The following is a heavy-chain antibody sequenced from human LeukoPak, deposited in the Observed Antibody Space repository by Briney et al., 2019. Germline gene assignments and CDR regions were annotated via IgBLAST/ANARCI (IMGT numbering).Heavy chain of an antibody. CDR3: AKHRSKWELLRGPGAFDI. Sequence: PGGSLRLSCAASGFTFSSYAMSWVRQAPGKGLEWVSAISGSGGSTYYADSVKGRFTISRDNSKNTLYLQMNSLRAEDTAVYYCAKHRSKWELLRGPGAFDIWGQGTMVTVSS. V-gene: IGHV3-23*01. J-gene: IGHJ3*02. CDR2: ISGSGGST. D-gene: IGHD1-26*01. CDR1: GFTFSSYA.